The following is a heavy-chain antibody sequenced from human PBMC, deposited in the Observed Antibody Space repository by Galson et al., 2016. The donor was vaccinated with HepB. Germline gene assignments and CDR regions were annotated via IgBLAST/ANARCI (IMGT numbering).Heavy chain of an antibody. D-gene: IGHD3-10*01. CDR1: GFSFSSYW. CDR2: IKEDGSET. V-gene: IGHV3-7*01. Sequence: SLRLSCAVSGFSFSSYWMYWVRQAPGKGLEWVANIKEDGSETFYADSVKGRFSISRDDAKNSVYLQMNSLRAEDTAVYCCLGFGYWGQGTLVTVSS. J-gene: IGHJ4*02. CDR3: LGFGY.